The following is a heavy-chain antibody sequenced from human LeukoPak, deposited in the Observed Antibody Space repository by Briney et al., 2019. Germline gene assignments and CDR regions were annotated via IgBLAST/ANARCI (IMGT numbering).Heavy chain of an antibody. CDR3: TGGAGY. J-gene: IGHJ4*02. V-gene: IGHV3-7*01. Sequence: GGSLRLSCVASGFTFSSNWMSWVRQAPGKGLEWVANIKQDGSDKYYVDSVKGRFTISKDNAEKSLYLQMNSLRAEDTAVYYCTGGAGYWGQGTPVTVSS. CDR2: IKQDGSDK. CDR1: GFTFSSNW.